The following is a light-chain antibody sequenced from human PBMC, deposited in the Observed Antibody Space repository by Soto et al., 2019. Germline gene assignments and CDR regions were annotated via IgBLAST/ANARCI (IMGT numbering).Light chain of an antibody. Sequence: VGFRITITCLARQSISRWLAWHQQKPGKAPKLLIYDASSLESGVSSRFSGSGFGTDFTLTIISLQPDDSATYYCQQYNSYSGTFGQGTKVDIK. CDR1: QSISRW. J-gene: IGKJ1*01. CDR2: DAS. V-gene: IGKV1-5*01. CDR3: QQYNSYSGT.